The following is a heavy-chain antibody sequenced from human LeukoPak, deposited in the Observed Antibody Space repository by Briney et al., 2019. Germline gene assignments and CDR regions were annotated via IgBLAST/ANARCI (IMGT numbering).Heavy chain of an antibody. J-gene: IGHJ4*02. V-gene: IGHV3-48*02. Sequence: GGSMRLSCATSGFSFTDYPMNWVRQAPGKGLEWISNIRTNADGAKYAYYADYVKGRVTISRDDGKNTLYLHMNSRRDDDTAVYYCATDQRYAFDYWGQGILVTVSS. CDR1: GFSFTDYP. CDR2: IRTNADGAKYA. CDR3: ATDQRYAFDY. D-gene: IGHD3-9*01.